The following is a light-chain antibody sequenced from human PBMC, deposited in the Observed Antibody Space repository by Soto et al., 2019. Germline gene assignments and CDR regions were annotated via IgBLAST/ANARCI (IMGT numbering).Light chain of an antibody. Sequence: QSVLTQSPSASASLGASVKLTCTLRRGHSSYAIAWHQLLPEKGPRFLMKLTSDGSHSKGDGIPDRFSGSSSGAERYLTISSLQSEDEADYYCQTWGTGINWVFGGGTKLTVL. J-gene: IGLJ3*02. CDR3: QTWGTGINWV. V-gene: IGLV4-69*01. CDR1: RGHSSYA. CDR2: LTSDGSH.